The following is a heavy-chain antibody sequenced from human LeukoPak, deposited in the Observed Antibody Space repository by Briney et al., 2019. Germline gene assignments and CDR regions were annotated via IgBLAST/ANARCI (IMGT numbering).Heavy chain of an antibody. CDR2: ISTSSSTI. J-gene: IGHJ6*02. V-gene: IGHV3-11*04. D-gene: IGHD3-16*01. CDR3: ARSNGHLGYYYYRMDV. Sequence: GGSLRLSCAASGFTFSDYCMSWIRQAPGKGLEWVSYISTSSSTIYYADSVKGRFTISRDNAKNSLYLQMNSPRDEDTAVYYCARSNGHLGYYYYRMDVWGQGTTVTVSS. CDR1: GFTFSDYC.